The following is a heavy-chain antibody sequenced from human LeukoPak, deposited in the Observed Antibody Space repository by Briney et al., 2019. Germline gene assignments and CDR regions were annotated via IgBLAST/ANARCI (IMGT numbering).Heavy chain of an antibody. Sequence: SETLSLTCTVSGGSISSGGYYWSWIRQPPGKGLEWIGEINHSGSTNYNPSLKSRVTISVDTSKNQFSLKLSSVTAADTAVYYCARIPITMVRGSGYYYYMDVWGKGTTVTVSS. CDR3: ARIPITMVRGSGYYYYMDV. CDR2: INHSGST. J-gene: IGHJ6*03. V-gene: IGHV4-39*07. D-gene: IGHD3-10*01. CDR1: GGSISSGGYY.